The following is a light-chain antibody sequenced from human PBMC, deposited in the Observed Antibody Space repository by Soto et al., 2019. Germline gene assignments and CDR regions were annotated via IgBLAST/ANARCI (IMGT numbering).Light chain of an antibody. CDR1: QSGFYRSNNKNY. Sequence: GDRATINCKSSQSGFYRSNNKNYLVWYPQKPGQPPKLLIYWASTRESGVPDRFSGSGSGTDFTLTISSLQAEDVAVYYCQQYYSTPLTFGGGTKVDIK. CDR3: QQYYSTPLT. J-gene: IGKJ4*01. CDR2: WAS. V-gene: IGKV4-1*01.